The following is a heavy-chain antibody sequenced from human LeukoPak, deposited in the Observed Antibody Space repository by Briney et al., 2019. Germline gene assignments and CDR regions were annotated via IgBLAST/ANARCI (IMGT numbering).Heavy chain of an antibody. Sequence: SETLSLTCTVSGGSISSSSYYWGWIRQPPGKGLEWIGSIYYSGCTYYNPSLKSRVTISVDTSKNQFSLKLSSVTAADTAVYYCARGTYDSFYYYYMDVWGKGTTVTVSS. J-gene: IGHJ6*03. CDR2: IYYSGCT. CDR3: ARGTYDSFYYYYMDV. CDR1: GGSISSSSYY. V-gene: IGHV4-39*07. D-gene: IGHD1-7*01.